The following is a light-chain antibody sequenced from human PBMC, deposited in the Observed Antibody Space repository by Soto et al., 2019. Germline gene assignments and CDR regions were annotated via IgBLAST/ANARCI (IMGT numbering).Light chain of an antibody. CDR1: QSISSY. J-gene: IGKJ1*01. CDR2: AAS. Sequence: DIQMTQSPSSLSASVGDRVTITCRASQSISSYLNWYQQKPGKAPNLLIYAASSLQSGVPSRFSGSESGTDFTLTISSLQPEDFATYYCQQSYSTLWTFGQGTKVEIK. CDR3: QQSYSTLWT. V-gene: IGKV1-39*01.